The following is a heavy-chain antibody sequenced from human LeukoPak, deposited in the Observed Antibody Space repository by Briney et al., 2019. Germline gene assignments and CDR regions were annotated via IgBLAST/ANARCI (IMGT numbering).Heavy chain of an antibody. V-gene: IGHV3-23*01. J-gene: IGHJ6*02. CDR2: ISGSGGNT. D-gene: IGHD6-13*01. CDR1: GFIFCSFF. Sequence: GSLRIFCAASGFIFCSFFMSWVRQAPGKGLEWVLVISGSGGNTYYADSVKGRFTISKDNSKNTVYLQMSSLRVDDTAVYYCAKAASSSWPSYYYGMDVWGQGTTVTVSS. CDR3: AKAASSSWPSYYYGMDV.